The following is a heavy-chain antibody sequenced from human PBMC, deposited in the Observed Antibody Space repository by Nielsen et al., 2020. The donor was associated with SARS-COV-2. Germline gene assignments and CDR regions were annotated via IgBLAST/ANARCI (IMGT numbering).Heavy chain of an antibody. D-gene: IGHD4-11*01. CDR2: ISYDGSNK. V-gene: IGHV3-30-3*01. CDR3: AKDAIHSNYAYYYYYMDV. CDR1: GFTFSSYA. J-gene: IGHJ6*03. Sequence: GGSLRLSCAASGFTFSSYAMHWVRQAPGKGLEWVAVISYDGSNKYYADSVKGRFTISRDNSKNTLYLQMDSLRAEDTTVYYCAKDAIHSNYAYYYYYMDVWGKGTTVTVSS.